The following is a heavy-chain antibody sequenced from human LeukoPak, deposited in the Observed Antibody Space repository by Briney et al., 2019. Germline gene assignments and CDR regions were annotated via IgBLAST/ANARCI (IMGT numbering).Heavy chain of an antibody. CDR2: MNPNSGNT. Sequence: ASVKVSCKASGYTFTSYDINWVRQATGQGLEGMGWMNPNSGNTGYAQKFQGRVTMTRNTSISTAYMELSSLRSEDTAVCYCACRWFGYCSSTSCYAWFDPWGQGTLVTVSS. CDR1: GYTFTSYD. J-gene: IGHJ5*02. V-gene: IGHV1-8*01. CDR3: ACRWFGYCSSTSCYAWFDP. D-gene: IGHD2-2*03.